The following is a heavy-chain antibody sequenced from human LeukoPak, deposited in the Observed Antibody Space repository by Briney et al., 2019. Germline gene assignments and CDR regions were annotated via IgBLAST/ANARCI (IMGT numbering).Heavy chain of an antibody. V-gene: IGHV3-7*01. CDR3: ARDHGLSSGWYSHYYYYMDV. CDR1: GFTFSNAW. CDR2: IKQDGSDK. D-gene: IGHD6-19*01. J-gene: IGHJ6*03. Sequence: PGGSLRLSCAASGFTFSNAWMSWVRQAPGKGLEWVANIKQDGSDKYYVDSVKGRFTISRDNAKNSLYLQMNSLRAEDTAVYYCARDHGLSSGWYSHYYYYMDVWGKGTTVTISS.